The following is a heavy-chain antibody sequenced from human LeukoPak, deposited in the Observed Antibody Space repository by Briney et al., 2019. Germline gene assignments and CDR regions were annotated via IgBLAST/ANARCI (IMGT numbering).Heavy chain of an antibody. CDR3: VRGVGVSRFNYLDP. Sequence: GGSLRLSCAASGFTFSSFGMHWVRQAPGKGLEWVAVIWYDASNKYYADSVKGRFTISRDNSKNTMYLQMNSLRDDDTAVYYCVRGVGVSRFNYLDPWGQGTLVIVSS. V-gene: IGHV3-33*01. D-gene: IGHD1-7*01. CDR2: IWYDASNK. J-gene: IGHJ5*02. CDR1: GFTFSSFG.